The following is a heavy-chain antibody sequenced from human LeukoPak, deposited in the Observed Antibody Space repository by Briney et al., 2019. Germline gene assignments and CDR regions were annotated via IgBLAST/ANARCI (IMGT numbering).Heavy chain of an antibody. Sequence: SETLSLTCTVSGGSISSSRDYWGWIRQPPGKGLEWIGNIYFSGSTYYKPSLKSRVTISVDTSKNQFSLKLSSVTAADTAVYYCASVATNYYYYYMDVWGKGTTVTVSS. CDR1: GGSISSSRDY. J-gene: IGHJ6*03. CDR3: ASVATNYYYYYMDV. V-gene: IGHV4-39*01. CDR2: IYFSGST.